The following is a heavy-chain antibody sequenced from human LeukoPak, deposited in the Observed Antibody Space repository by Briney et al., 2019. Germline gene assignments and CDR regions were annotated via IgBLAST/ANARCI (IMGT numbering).Heavy chain of an antibody. Sequence: PSETLSLTCTVSGGSISGYYWSWLRQPPGRGLEWIGYFYYSGSTYYNPSLKGPVTIPVDTSKNQFSLKLSSVTPADTAVYYCARTGGGGSGLSVFYWGQGTLVTVSS. J-gene: IGHJ4*02. CDR1: GGSISGYY. D-gene: IGHD2/OR15-2a*01. V-gene: IGHV4-59*01. CDR2: FYYSGST. CDR3: ARTGGGGSGLSVFY.